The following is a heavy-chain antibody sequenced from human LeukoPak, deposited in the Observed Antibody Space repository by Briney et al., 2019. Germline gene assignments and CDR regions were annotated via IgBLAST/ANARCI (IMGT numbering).Heavy chain of an antibody. CDR1: GASTSHFY. J-gene: IGHJ3*02. Sequence: SETLSLTCTVSGASTSHFYWNWIRQPPGKGLEWIGYMHNSGSSKHSPSLKSRVTISIDTSKNQVSLQLTSVTAAGTAIYYCARSAEWLRNAFDIWGQGTMVSVSS. V-gene: IGHV4-59*01. CDR3: ARSAEWLRNAFDI. CDR2: MHNSGSS. D-gene: IGHD5-12*01.